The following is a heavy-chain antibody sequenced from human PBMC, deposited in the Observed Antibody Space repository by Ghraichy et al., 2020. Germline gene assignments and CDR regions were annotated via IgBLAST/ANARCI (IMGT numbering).Heavy chain of an antibody. D-gene: IGHD1-26*01. CDR3: ARARGRGRPPHDY. CDR2: ISSSSSYI. V-gene: IGHV3-21*01. CDR1: GFTFSSYS. Sequence: GGSLRLSCAASGFTFSSYSMNWVRQAPGKGLEWVSSISSSSSYIYYADSVKGRFTISRDNAKNSLYLQMNSLRAEDTAVYYCARARGRGRPPHDYWGQGTLVTVSS. J-gene: IGHJ4*02.